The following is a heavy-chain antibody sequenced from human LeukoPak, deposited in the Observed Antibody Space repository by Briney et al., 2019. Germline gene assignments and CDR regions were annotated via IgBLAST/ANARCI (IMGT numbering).Heavy chain of an antibody. V-gene: IGHV3-7*01. CDR2: IKQDGSEK. CDR1: GFISSSYW. Sequence: GGSLRLSCAASGFISSSYWMSWVRQAPGKGLEWAANIKQDGSEKYYVDSVKGRFTVSRDNAKNSLFLEMNSLRAEDTAVYYCARHVRFEGVDYWGQGTLVTVSS. CDR3: ARHVRFEGVDY. D-gene: IGHD3-3*01. J-gene: IGHJ4*02.